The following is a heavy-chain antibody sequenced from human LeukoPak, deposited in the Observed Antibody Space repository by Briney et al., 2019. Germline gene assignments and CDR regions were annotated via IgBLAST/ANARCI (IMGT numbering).Heavy chain of an antibody. CDR1: GFTFSSYA. V-gene: IGHV3-23*01. Sequence: PGGSLRLSCAASGFTFSSYAMSWVRQAPGKGLEWVSAISGSGGSTYYPDSVKGRFTISRDNSKNTLYLQMNSLRAEDTAVYYCAKDLDYYGSGSDPVFDYWGQGTLVTVSS. J-gene: IGHJ4*02. D-gene: IGHD3-10*01. CDR3: AKDLDYYGSGSDPVFDY. CDR2: ISGSGGST.